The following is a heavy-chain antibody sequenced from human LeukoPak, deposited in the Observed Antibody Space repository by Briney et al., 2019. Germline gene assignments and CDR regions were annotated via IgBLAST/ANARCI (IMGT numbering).Heavy chain of an antibody. J-gene: IGHJ4*02. CDR1: GFTFSNYA. D-gene: IGHD2-2*01. CDR3: ATHCSSTSCYAY. CDR2: ISGSGGTT. V-gene: IGHV3-23*01. Sequence: PGGSLRLSCAGSGFTFSNYAMSWVPPAPGKGLEWGSGISGSGGTTYYADSVKGRFTISRDNSKNTMFLQMISLRAEDTAVYYCATHCSSTSCYAYWGQGTLVTVSS.